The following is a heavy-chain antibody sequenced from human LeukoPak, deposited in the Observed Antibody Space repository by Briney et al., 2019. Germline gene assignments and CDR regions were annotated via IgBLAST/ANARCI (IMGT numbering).Heavy chain of an antibody. Sequence: GGSLRLTCAASGFTFSSYSMNWVRQAPGQGLEWDSSISSSSSYIYYADSVKGRFTISRDNDKNSLYLQMNSLRAEDTAVYYCARDPLGTEQPWGQGTLVTVSS. D-gene: IGHD6-13*01. J-gene: IGHJ5*02. CDR2: ISSSSSYI. CDR3: ARDPLGTEQP. CDR1: GFTFSSYS. V-gene: IGHV3-21*01.